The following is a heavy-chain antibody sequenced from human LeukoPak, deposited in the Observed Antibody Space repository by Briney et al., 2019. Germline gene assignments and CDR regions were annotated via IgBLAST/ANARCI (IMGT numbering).Heavy chain of an antibody. D-gene: IGHD3-22*01. J-gene: IGHJ4*02. Sequence: AASVKVSCKASGGTFSSYAISWVRQAPGQGLEWMGGITPMFGTANYAQKFQGRVTITADESTSTAYMELSSLRSEDTAVYCCVRDGSYYDSSGYYYLYWGQGTLVTVSS. CDR3: VRDGSYYDSSGYYYLY. CDR2: ITPMFGTA. CDR1: GGTFSSYA. V-gene: IGHV1-69*13.